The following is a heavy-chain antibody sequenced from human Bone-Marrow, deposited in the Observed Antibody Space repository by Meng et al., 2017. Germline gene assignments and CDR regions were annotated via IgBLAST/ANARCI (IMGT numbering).Heavy chain of an antibody. V-gene: IGHV3-21*03. Sequence: EVQLVESGGGLVKPGGSLSISRAASGFTFSSYSMNWVRQAPGKGLEWVSSISSSSSYIYYADSVKGRFTISRDNAKNSLYLQMNSLKTEDTAVYYCTTDLPFTEGGVITTWGQGTLVTVSS. CDR2: ISSSSSYI. CDR3: TTDLPFTEGGVITT. D-gene: IGHD3-16*02. J-gene: IGHJ5*02. CDR1: GFTFSSYS.